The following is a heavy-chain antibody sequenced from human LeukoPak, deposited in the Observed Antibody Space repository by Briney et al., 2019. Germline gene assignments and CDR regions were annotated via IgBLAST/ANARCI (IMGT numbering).Heavy chain of an antibody. J-gene: IGHJ4*02. CDR2: ISKDGSKK. V-gene: IGHV3-30*03. Sequence: GRSLRLSCAASGFTLSSYGMHWVRQAPGKGLEWVAVISKDGSKKKYADSVKGRFTITRDNSKNTLYLQMNSLRAEDTAVYYCARDKGYYGSGENDYWGQGTLVTVSS. CDR1: GFTLSSYG. CDR3: ARDKGYYGSGENDY. D-gene: IGHD3-10*01.